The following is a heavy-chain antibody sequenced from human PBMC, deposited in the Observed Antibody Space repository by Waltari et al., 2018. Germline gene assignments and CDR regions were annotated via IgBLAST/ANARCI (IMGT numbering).Heavy chain of an antibody. CDR1: GFTLSNYW. CDR3: ARAPGDWRYQNY. Sequence: EVQLVESGGGLIQPGGSLRLSWAASGFTLSNYWIHWVRQAPGKGLVWVSHINSDGSSTTYADSVKGRFTISRDNAKNTVYLQMNNLRADDTGVYYCARAPGDWRYQNYWGLGTLVTVSS. D-gene: IGHD1-1*01. J-gene: IGHJ4*02. CDR2: INSDGSST. V-gene: IGHV3-74*01.